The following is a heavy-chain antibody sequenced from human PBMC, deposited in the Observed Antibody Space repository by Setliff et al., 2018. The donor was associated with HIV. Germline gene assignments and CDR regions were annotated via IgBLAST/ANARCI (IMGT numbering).Heavy chain of an antibody. V-gene: IGHV3-23*01. Sequence: PGGSLRLSCAGSGFSFNKAWMNWVRQAPGKGLEWISGISGSGVNSYYADSVKGRFTISRDNSKNTVYLQINSLRAEDTAVYYCAKTSNTGYLFCSDYWGQGTLVTVSS. D-gene: IGHD3-9*01. J-gene: IGHJ4*02. CDR1: GFSFNKAW. CDR2: ISGSGVNS. CDR3: AKTSNTGYLFCSDY.